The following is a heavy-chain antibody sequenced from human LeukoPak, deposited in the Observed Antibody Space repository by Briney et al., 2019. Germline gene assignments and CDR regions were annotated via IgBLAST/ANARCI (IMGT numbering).Heavy chain of an antibody. CDR3: AKDVGSGSYFDY. J-gene: IGHJ4*02. CDR1: GITFSSYA. V-gene: IGHV3-23*01. Sequence: PGGSLRLSCAASGITFSSYAMSWVRQAPGKGLEWVSAISGSGGSTYYADSVKGRFTISRDNSKNTLYLQMNSLRAEDTAVYYCAKDVGSGSYFDYWGQGTLVTVSS. CDR2: ISGSGGST. D-gene: IGHD3-10*01.